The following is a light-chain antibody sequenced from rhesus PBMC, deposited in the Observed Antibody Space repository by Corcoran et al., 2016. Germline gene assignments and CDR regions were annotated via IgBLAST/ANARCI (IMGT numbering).Light chain of an antibody. CDR3: LQYSSSPWT. CDR2: KAS. Sequence: DIQITQSPSSLSASVGDTVTITFRASPSISSLLDWYQQKPGKASKLLFYKASSLQSGVPSRFIGRRYVTDFTLTISGLQPEDFATYYCLQYSSSPWTFGQWTKVEIK. J-gene: IGKJ1*01. V-gene: IGKV1-22*01. CDR1: PSISSL.